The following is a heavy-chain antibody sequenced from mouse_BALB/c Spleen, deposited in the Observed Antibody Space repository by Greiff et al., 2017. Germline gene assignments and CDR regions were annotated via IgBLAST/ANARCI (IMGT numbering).Heavy chain of an antibody. CDR1: GFTFSSYT. V-gene: IGHV5-9*03. J-gene: IGHJ3*01. CDR2: ISSGGGNT. D-gene: IGHD2-4*01. Sequence: EVKLVESGGGLVKPGGSLKLSCAASGFTFSSYTMSWVRQTPEKRLEWVATISSGGGNTYYPDSVKGRFTISRDNAKNNLYLQMSSLRSEDTALYYCAREGDYDAAWFAYWGQGTLVTVSA. CDR3: AREGDYDAAWFAY.